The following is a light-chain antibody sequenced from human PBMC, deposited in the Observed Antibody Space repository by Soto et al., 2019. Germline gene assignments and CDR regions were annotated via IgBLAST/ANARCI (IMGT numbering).Light chain of an antibody. J-gene: IGKJ2*01. V-gene: IGKV3-11*01. CDR1: QSVSSY. CDR2: DAS. CDR3: QQYGNSPQNT. Sequence: EIVLTQSPATLSLSPGERATLSCRASQSVSSYLAWYQQKPGQAPRLVIHDASNRANGIPARFSGSGSGTDFTLTISSLEPEDFAVYYCQQYGNSPQNTFGQGTKLEIK.